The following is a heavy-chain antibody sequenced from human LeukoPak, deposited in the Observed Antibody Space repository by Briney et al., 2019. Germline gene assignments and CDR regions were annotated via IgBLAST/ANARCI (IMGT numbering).Heavy chain of an antibody. D-gene: IGHD4-17*01. CDR1: GGSISSYY. V-gene: IGHV4-34*01. CDR2: INHSGST. Sequence: SETLSLTCTVSGGSISSYYWSWIRQPPGKGLEWIGEINHSGSTNYNPSLKSRVTISVDTSKNQFSLKLSSVTAADTAVYYCARAPTGPYYFDYWGQGTLVTVSS. J-gene: IGHJ4*02. CDR3: ARAPTGPYYFDY.